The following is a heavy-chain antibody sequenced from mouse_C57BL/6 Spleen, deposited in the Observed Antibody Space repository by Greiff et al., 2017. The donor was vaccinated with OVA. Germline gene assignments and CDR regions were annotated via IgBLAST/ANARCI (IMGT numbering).Heavy chain of an antibody. Sequence: QVQLQQSGAELAKPGASVKLSCKASGYTFTSYWMHWVKQRPGQGLEWIGDINPSSGYTMYNQKFKDKATLTADNSSSTAYMQLSSLTYEDSAVYYCARGDYGSSPYFDYWGKGTTLTVSS. CDR3: ARGDYGSSPYFDY. CDR2: INPSSGYT. J-gene: IGHJ2*01. D-gene: IGHD1-1*01. CDR1: GYTFTSYW. V-gene: IGHV1-7*01.